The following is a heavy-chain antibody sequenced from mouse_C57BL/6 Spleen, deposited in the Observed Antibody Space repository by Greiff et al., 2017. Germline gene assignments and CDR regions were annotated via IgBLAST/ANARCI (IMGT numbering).Heavy chain of an antibody. Sequence: QVQLQQSGAELARPGASVKLSCKASGYTFPSYGISWVKQRTGQGLEWIGEIYPRSGNTYYNEKFKGKATLTADKSSSTAYMELRSLTSEDSAVYFCARKSYDGYYYYAMDYWGQGTSVTVSS. CDR1: GYTFPSYG. V-gene: IGHV1-81*01. D-gene: IGHD2-3*01. CDR3: ARKSYDGYYYYAMDY. J-gene: IGHJ4*01. CDR2: IYPRSGNT.